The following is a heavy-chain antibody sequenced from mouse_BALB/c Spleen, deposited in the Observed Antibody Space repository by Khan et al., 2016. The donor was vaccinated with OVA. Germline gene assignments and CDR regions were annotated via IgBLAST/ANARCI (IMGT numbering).Heavy chain of an antibody. D-gene: IGHD1-1*01. Sequence: EVQLQESGPGLVKPSQSLSLTCSVTGYSITSAYCWNWIRQSPGNKLEWMGYISYDGSTNYNPSLKNRISIPRDTSMNQFCLKLNAVTAEETATYCFARGGVGVPYWYFEVWCAVTTVTVSS. CDR3: ARGGVGVPYWYFEV. CDR1: GYSITSAYC. J-gene: IGHJ1*01. V-gene: IGHV3-6*02. CDR2: ISYDGST.